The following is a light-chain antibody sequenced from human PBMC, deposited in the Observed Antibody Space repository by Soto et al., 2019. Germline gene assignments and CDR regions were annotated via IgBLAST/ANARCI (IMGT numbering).Light chain of an antibody. Sequence: EIVMTQSPATLSVSPGEGATLSCRASQSVSSNLAWYQPKPGQAPRLLIYGASTRATGIPARFSGSGSGTEFTLTIRSLQSEDFAVYYCQQYNNWPPWTFGQGTKVEIK. CDR1: QSVSSN. J-gene: IGKJ1*01. CDR2: GAS. V-gene: IGKV3-15*01. CDR3: QQYNNWPPWT.